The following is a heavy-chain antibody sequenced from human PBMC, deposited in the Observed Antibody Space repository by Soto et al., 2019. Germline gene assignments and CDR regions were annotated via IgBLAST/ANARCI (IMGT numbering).Heavy chain of an antibody. CDR3: ARGNQELDY. Sequence: ASVNVSCKTSGYTFTSYVIHWVRQAPGQRLEWMGWINTGNDNTIYSQKFQGRVTTTRDTSASTAYLELSSLKSEDTAVYYCARGNQELDYWGQGALVTVSS. D-gene: IGHD1-1*01. CDR1: GYTFTSYV. J-gene: IGHJ4*02. V-gene: IGHV1-3*04. CDR2: INTGNDNT.